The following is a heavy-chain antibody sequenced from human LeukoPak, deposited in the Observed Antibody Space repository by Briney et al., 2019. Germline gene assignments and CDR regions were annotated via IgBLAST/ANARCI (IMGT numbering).Heavy chain of an antibody. D-gene: IGHD6-19*01. Sequence: PGGSLRLSCSVSGLTFSSYSMSWVRQAPGKGLEWVSYISSSSSTIYYADSVKGRFTISRVNAKNSLYLQMNSLRAEDTAVYYCARRKVAVPYYYYGMDVWGQGTTVTVSS. CDR2: ISSSSSTI. V-gene: IGHV3-48*04. J-gene: IGHJ6*02. CDR1: GLTFSSYS. CDR3: ARRKVAVPYYYYGMDV.